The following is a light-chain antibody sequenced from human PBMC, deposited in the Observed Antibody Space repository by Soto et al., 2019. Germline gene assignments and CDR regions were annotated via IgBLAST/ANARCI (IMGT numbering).Light chain of an antibody. CDR3: LQYGSSPRT. V-gene: IGKV3-20*01. Sequence: EVVMTQSPATLSVSPGERATLSCRASQSVTSNYLAWYQQKPGQAPRLLIYGASSRATGIPDRFSGSGSGTDFTLTISRLEPEDFAVYYCLQYGSSPRTFGQGTKVDIK. J-gene: IGKJ1*01. CDR1: QSVTSNY. CDR2: GAS.